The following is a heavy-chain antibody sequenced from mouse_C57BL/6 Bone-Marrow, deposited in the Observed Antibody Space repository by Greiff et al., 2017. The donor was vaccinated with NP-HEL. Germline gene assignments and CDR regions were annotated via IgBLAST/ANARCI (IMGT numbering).Heavy chain of an antibody. CDR2: IHPNSGST. V-gene: IGHV1-64*01. Sequence: VQLQQSGAELVKPGASVKLSCKASGYTFTSYWMHWVKQRPGQGLEWIGMIHPNSGSTNYNEKFKSKATLTVDKSSSTAYMQLSSLTSEDSAVYYCARLGHRGFAYWGQGTLVTVSA. CDR3: ARLGHRGFAY. CDR1: GYTFTSYW. J-gene: IGHJ3*01. D-gene: IGHD2-14*01.